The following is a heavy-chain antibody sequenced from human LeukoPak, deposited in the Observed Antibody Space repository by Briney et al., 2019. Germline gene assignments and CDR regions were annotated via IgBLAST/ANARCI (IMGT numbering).Heavy chain of an antibody. Sequence: SETLSLTCTVSGGSISSSSYYWGWIRQPPGKGLEWIGSIYYSGSTYYNPSLKSRVTISVDTSKNQFSLKLSSVTAADTAVYYCARVKVVVAVINWFDPWGQGTLVTVSS. CDR3: ARVKVVVAVINWFDP. CDR1: GGSISSSSYY. V-gene: IGHV4-39*07. D-gene: IGHD2-15*01. J-gene: IGHJ5*02. CDR2: IYYSGST.